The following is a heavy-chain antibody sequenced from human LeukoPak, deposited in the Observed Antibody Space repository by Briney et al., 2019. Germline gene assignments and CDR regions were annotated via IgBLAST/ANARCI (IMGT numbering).Heavy chain of an antibody. V-gene: IGHV1-18*01. J-gene: IGHJ5*02. CDR1: GYIFTDYG. Sequence: ASVKVSCKASGYIFTDYGIRWVRQAPGQGLEWMGWIGTYDGDTNFARRVEGRVTLTIDTSTNTVYMELRGLRSDDTAMYYCARDYEGATRRDLFDPWGQGTLVTVSS. CDR2: IGTYDGDT. CDR3: ARDYEGATRRDLFDP. D-gene: IGHD1-26*01.